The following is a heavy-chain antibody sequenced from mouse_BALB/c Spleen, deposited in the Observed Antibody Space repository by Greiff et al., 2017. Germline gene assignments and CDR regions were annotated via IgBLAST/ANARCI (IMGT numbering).Heavy chain of an antibody. J-gene: IGHJ2*01. D-gene: IGHD1-1*01. CDR2: INPYNGDT. V-gene: IGHV1-20*02. CDR3: ARVYGSSYYFDY. CDR1: GYSFTGYF. Sequence: LMKPGASVKISCKASGYSFTGYFMNWVMQSHGKSLEWIGRINPYNGDTFYNQKFKGKATLTVDKSSSTAHMELRSLASEDSAVYYCARVYGSSYYFDYWGQGTTLTVSS.